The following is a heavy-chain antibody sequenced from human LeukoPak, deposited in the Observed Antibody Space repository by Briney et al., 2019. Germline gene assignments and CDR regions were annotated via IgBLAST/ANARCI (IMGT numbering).Heavy chain of an antibody. CDR1: GGSISSGSYY. V-gene: IGHV4-61*02. CDR3: ATSCCSSTSCYDSTFDY. D-gene: IGHD2-2*01. CDR2: IYTSGST. Sequence: SQTLSLTCTVYGGSISSGSYYWSWIRQPAGKRLEWIGRIYTSGSTNYNPSLKSRVTISVDTSKNQFSLKLSSVTAADTAVYYCATSCCSSTSCYDSTFDYWGQGTLVTVSS. J-gene: IGHJ4*02.